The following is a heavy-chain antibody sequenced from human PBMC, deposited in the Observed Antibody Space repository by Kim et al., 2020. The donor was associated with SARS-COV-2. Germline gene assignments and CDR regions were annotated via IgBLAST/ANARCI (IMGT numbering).Heavy chain of an antibody. J-gene: IGHJ4*02. CDR1: GGSVSSGSYY. Sequence: SETLSLTCTVSGGSVSSGSYYWSWIRQPPGKGLEWIGYIYYSGSTNYNPSLKSRVTISVDTSKNQFSLKLSSVTAADTAVYYCARAGLWFGVFDYWGQGTLVTVSS. CDR2: IYYSGST. V-gene: IGHV4-61*01. CDR3: ARAGLWFGVFDY. D-gene: IGHD3-10*01.